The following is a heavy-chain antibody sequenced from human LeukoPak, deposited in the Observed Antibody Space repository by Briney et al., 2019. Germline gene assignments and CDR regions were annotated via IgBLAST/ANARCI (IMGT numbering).Heavy chain of an antibody. D-gene: IGHD5-18*01. V-gene: IGHV3-21*01. Sequence: GGSLRLSCAASGFTFSSYSMNWVRQAPRKGLEGVSSISTSSSYIYYADSVKGRFTISRDNAKKSLYLQMNSLRAEDTAVYYCARRRDERGYKDVFDIWGQGTMVTVSS. CDR3: ARRRDERGYKDVFDI. CDR2: ISTSSSYI. CDR1: GFTFSSYS. J-gene: IGHJ3*02.